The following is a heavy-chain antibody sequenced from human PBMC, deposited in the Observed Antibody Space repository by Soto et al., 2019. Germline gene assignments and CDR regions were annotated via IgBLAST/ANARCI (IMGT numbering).Heavy chain of an antibody. J-gene: IGHJ6*03. CDR1: GGSFSGYY. D-gene: IGHD2-8*01. CDR2: IYYSGST. Sequence: SETLSLTCAVYGGSFSGYYWSWIRQPPGKGLEWIGYIYYSGSTNYNPSLKSRVTISVDTSKNQFSLKLSSVTAADTAVYYCARLTVYAGYYYYYYYMDVWGKGTTVTVSS. CDR3: ARLTVYAGYYYYYYYMDV. V-gene: IGHV4-59*01.